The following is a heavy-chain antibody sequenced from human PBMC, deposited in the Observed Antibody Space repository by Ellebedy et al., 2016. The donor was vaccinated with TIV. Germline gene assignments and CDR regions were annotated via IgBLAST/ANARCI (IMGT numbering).Heavy chain of an antibody. CDR3: ARERQHQALDV. CDR1: GFTFSDYY. J-gene: IGHJ6*02. V-gene: IGHV3-11*01. CDR2: ISGSGTTM. Sequence: PGGSLTLSCAVSGFTFSDYYMSCIRQAPGKGLGWLSYISGSGTTMSVADSVKGRFTIPRDNARNSMFLRLDSLRAEDTAVYYCARERQHQALDVWGQGTTVTVSS.